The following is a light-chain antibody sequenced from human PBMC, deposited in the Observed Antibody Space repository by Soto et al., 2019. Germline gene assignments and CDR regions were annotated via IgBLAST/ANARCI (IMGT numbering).Light chain of an antibody. CDR1: QSVSSN. Sequence: IVMTQSPATLSVSPGERATLSCRASQSVSSNVAWYQQKPGQAPRLLIYGASTRATGIPARFSGSGSGTEFTLTISSLQSEDFVVYYCQHYNNWPLYTFGQGTKLEI. CDR2: GAS. CDR3: QHYNNWPLYT. V-gene: IGKV3-15*01. J-gene: IGKJ2*01.